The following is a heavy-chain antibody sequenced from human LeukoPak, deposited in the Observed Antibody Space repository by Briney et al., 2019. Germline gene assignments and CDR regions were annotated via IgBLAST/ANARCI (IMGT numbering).Heavy chain of an antibody. CDR3: AKEGRIVGSTTYYFDY. D-gene: IGHD1-26*01. CDR1: GFTFSSNA. J-gene: IGHJ4*02. V-gene: IGHV3-23*01. CDR2: ISGSGYST. Sequence: GGSLRLSCAASGFTFSSNAMGWVRQAPGKGLEWVPAISGSGYSTYYGDSVKGRFTISRDNSKNTLYLQMNSLRAEDTAVYYCAKEGRIVGSTTYYFDYWGQGTLVTVSS.